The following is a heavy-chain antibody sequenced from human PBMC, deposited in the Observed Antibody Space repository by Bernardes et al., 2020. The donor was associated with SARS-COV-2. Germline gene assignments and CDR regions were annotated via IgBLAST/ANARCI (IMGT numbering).Heavy chain of an antibody. J-gene: IGHJ6*02. CDR2: IKRDGSET. Sequence: GGSLRLSCEASGFIFVNYAMSWVRQTPGKGLEWVANIKRDGSETYYVDSVKGRFTISRDNAKNLVFLQMNSLRAEDTAVFYCVRSAGMDVWGQGTMVTVSS. V-gene: IGHV3-7*03. CDR1: GFIFVNYA. CDR3: VRSAGMDV.